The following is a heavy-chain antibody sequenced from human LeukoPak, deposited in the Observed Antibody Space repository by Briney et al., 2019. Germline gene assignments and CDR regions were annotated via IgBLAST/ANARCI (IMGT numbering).Heavy chain of an antibody. CDR1: GFTFSSYA. J-gene: IGHJ4*02. CDR3: AKVFYPAAGTGRVDFPFDY. D-gene: IGHD6-13*01. Sequence: GGTLRLSCAASGFTFSSYAMSWVRQAPGKGLEWVSSISGSGGSTYYADSVKGRFTISRDNSKTTLYLQMNSLRAEDTAVYYCAKVFYPAAGTGRVDFPFDYWGQGTLVTVSS. V-gene: IGHV3-23*01. CDR2: ISGSGGST.